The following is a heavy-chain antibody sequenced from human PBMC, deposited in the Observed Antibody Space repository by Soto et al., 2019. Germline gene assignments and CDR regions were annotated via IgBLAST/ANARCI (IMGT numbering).Heavy chain of an antibody. V-gene: IGHV3-23*01. J-gene: IGHJ5*02. D-gene: IGHD4-17*01. CDR2: ISGSGGST. Sequence: GGSLRLSCAASGFTFSSYPMSWVRQAPGKGLEWVSAISGSGGSTYYADSVKCRFTISRDNSKNTLYLQMNSLRAEDTAVYYCAKARRPRTTVPFDPWGQGTLVTVSS. CDR3: AKARRPRTTVPFDP. CDR1: GFTFSSYP.